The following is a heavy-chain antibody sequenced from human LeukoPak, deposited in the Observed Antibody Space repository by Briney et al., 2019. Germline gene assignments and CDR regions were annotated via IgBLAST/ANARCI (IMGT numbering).Heavy chain of an antibody. CDR2: ISSSSSYI. V-gene: IGHV3-21*01. CDR1: GFIFSSYS. J-gene: IGHJ4*02. Sequence: GGCLRLSCAAPGFIFSSYSMGSVRQAPGRGLGWVSSISSSSSYIDYADSVKGRFTISRDNAKNSLYLQMNSLRAEDTAVYYCAREYGGFDYWGQGTLVTVSS. CDR3: AREYGGFDY. D-gene: IGHD4-23*01.